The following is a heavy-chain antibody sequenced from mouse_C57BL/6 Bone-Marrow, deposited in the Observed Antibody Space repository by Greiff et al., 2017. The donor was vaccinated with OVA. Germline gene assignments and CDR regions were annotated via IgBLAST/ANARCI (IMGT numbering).Heavy chain of an antibody. Sequence: QVQLQQSGPELVKPGASVKISCKASGYAFSSSWMNWVKQRPGKGLEWIGRIYPGDGDTNYNGKFKGKATLTADKSSSTAYMQLSSLTSEDSAVYCCANLLWIAYWGQGTLVTVSA. CDR3: ANLLWIAY. CDR1: GYAFSSSW. CDR2: IYPGDGDT. V-gene: IGHV1-82*01. D-gene: IGHD2-1*01. J-gene: IGHJ3*01.